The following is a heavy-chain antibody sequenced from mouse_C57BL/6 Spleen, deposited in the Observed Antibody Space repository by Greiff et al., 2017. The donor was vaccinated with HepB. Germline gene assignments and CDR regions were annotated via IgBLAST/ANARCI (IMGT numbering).Heavy chain of an antibody. CDR1: GYTFTSYW. V-gene: IGHV1-64*01. Sequence: QVQLQHPGAELVKPGASVKLSCKASGYTFTSYWMHWVKQRPGQGLEWIGMIHPNSGSTNYNEKFKSKATLTVDKSSSTAYMQLSSLTSEDSAVYYCARAGTTVVATNWYFDVWGTGTTVTVSS. CDR2: IHPNSGST. CDR3: ARAGTTVVATNWYFDV. D-gene: IGHD1-1*01. J-gene: IGHJ1*03.